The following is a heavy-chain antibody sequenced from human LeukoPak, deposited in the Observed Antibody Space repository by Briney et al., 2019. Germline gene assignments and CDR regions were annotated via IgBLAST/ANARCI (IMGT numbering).Heavy chain of an antibody. V-gene: IGHV4-59*08. D-gene: IGHD2-2*01. J-gene: IGHJ6*03. Sequence: PSETLSLTCTVSGGSIGSYYWSWIRQPPRKGLEWIWYIDYSGSTNYNPSLKSRVTISVGTSKNQFSLKLTSVTAADTAVYYCARRRTTGLSGYMDVWGKGTTVTVSS. CDR2: IDYSGST. CDR3: ARRRTTGLSGYMDV. CDR1: GGSIGSYY.